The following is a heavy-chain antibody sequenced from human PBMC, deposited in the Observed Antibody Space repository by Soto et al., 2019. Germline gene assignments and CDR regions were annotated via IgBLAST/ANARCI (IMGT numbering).Heavy chain of an antibody. CDR1: GGSFSGYY. CDR3: ARAHIVVVPAVKYYYYYYGMDV. V-gene: IGHV4-34*01. CDR2: INHSGST. D-gene: IGHD2-2*01. J-gene: IGHJ6*02. Sequence: SETLSLTCAVYGGSFSGYYWSWIRQPPGKGLEWFGEINHSGSTNYNPSLKSRVTISVDTSKNQFSLKLSSVTAADTAVYYCARAHIVVVPAVKYYYYYYGMDVWGQGTTVTV.